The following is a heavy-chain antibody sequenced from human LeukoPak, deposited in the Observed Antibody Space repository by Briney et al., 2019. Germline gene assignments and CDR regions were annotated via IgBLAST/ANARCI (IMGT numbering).Heavy chain of an antibody. J-gene: IGHJ4*02. Sequence: SETLSLTCAVYGGSFSGYYWSWIRQPPGKGLEWIGEINHSGITNYNPSPKSRVTISVETSKNQFSLKLSSVTAADTAVYYCATTYYYDSSGYPPTRYFDYWGQGTLATVSS. CDR1: GGSFSGYY. D-gene: IGHD3-22*01. V-gene: IGHV4-34*01. CDR3: ATTYYYDSSGYPPTRYFDY. CDR2: INHSGIT.